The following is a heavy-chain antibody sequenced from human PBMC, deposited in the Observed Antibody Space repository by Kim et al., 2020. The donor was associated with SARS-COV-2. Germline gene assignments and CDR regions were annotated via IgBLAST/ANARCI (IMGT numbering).Heavy chain of an antibody. CDR3: ARRTGTAGGYCYFDL. CDR2: SNSAESSR. J-gene: IGHJ2*01. V-gene: IGHV3-74*01. D-gene: IGHD1-1*01. Sequence: GGSLRLSCAASGFTLSSYWMHWVRQAPGKGLEWVSRSNSAESSRSYADSVKGRFSISRDNDKNTLYLQMNSLRAEDTVVYYCARRTGTAGGYCYFDLWGR. CDR1: GFTLSSYW.